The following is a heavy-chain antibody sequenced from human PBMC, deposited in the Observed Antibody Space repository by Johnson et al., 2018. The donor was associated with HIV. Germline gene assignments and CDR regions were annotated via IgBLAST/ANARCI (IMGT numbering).Heavy chain of an antibody. CDR3: ARRASGWHAFDI. V-gene: IGHV3-66*02. J-gene: IGHJ3*02. CDR2: IYSGGST. D-gene: IGHD6-19*01. CDR1: GFTVSSNY. Sequence: EVQLVESGGGLVQPGGSLRLSCAASGFTVSSNYMSWVRQAPGKGLEWVSVIYSGGSTYYADSVKGRFTISRDNSKSTLYLQMNSLRVEDTAVYFCARRASGWHAFDIWGQGTMVTVSS.